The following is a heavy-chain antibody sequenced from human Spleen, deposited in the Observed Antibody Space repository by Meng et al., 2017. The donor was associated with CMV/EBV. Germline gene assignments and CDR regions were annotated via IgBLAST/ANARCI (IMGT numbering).Heavy chain of an antibody. CDR1: GGSFSGYY. D-gene: IGHD2-2*01. CDR3: AKGYCSSTNCPGDY. V-gene: IGHV3-7*03. CDR2: IKQDDSER. Sequence: ETLSLTCAVYGGSFSGYYWSWIRQPPGKGLEWLANIKQDDSERYYVVSVKGRFTISRDNSKNSLYLQMNSLRAEDTALYYCAKGYCSSTNCPGDYWGQGTLVTVSS. J-gene: IGHJ4*02.